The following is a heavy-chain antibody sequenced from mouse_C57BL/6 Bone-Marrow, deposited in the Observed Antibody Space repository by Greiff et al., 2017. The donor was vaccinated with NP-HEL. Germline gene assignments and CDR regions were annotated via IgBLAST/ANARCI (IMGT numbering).Heavy chain of an antibody. V-gene: IGHV10-1*01. CDR3: VRQGYDGYYLDY. D-gene: IGHD2-3*01. CDR2: IRSKSNNYAT. J-gene: IGHJ2*01. CDR1: GFSFNTYA. Sequence: EAGGGLVQPKGSLKLSCAASGFSFNTYAMNWVRQAPGKGLEWVARIRSKSNNYATYYADSLKDRFTISRDDSESMLYLQMNNLKTEDTAMYYGVRQGYDGYYLDYWGQGTTLTVSS.